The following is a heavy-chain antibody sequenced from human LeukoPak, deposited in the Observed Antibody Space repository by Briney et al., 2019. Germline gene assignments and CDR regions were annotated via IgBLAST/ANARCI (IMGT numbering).Heavy chain of an antibody. CDR3: ARVYNKLFDY. D-gene: IGHD1-14*01. V-gene: IGHV6-1*01. CDR1: GDSVSSNSAA. J-gene: IGHJ4*02. Sequence: SQTLSLTCAISGDSVSSNSAAWNWIRQSPSRGLAWLGRTYYSSRWYTDYAVSVRSRITINPDTSKNQCSLQLNSATPEDTAVYYCARVYNKLFDYWGQGTLVTVSS. CDR2: TYYSSRWYT.